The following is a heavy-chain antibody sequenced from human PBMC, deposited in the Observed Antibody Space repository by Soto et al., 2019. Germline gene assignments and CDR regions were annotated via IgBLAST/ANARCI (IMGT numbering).Heavy chain of an antibody. D-gene: IGHD6-6*01. CDR3: AKGDRIAARLKDHLFDY. CDR2: ISGSGGST. CDR1: GFTFSSYA. Sequence: GGSLRLSCAASGFTFSSYAMSWVRQAPGKGLEWVSAISGSGGSTYYADSVKGRFTSSRDNSKNTLYLKMNSLRAEDTAVYYCAKGDRIAARLKDHLFDYWGQGTLVTVSS. J-gene: IGHJ4*02. V-gene: IGHV3-23*01.